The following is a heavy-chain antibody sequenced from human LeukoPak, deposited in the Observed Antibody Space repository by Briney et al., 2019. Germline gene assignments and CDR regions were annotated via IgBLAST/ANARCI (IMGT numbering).Heavy chain of an antibody. Sequence: GGSLRLSCAASGFTFSSYWMHWVRQAPGQGLVWVSRINSDGSSTSYADSVKGRFTISRDNAKNTLYLQMNNLRAEDTAVYYCARLLWFGYYYDYWGQGTLVTVSS. CDR3: ARLLWFGYYYDY. CDR2: INSDGSST. D-gene: IGHD3-10*01. CDR1: GFTFSSYW. J-gene: IGHJ4*02. V-gene: IGHV3-74*01.